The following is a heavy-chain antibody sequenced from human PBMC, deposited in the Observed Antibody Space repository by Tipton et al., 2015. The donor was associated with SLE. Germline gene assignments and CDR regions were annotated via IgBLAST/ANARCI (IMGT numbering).Heavy chain of an antibody. CDR1: GFTFSSHR. Sequence: SLRLSCAASGFTFSSHRINWGRQAPGKGLEWVSAISGSGGSPYYADSVKGRFTISRDNSKNRRYLQMNRLRAEDTAEDYCAKGRDGYRFDYWGQGTLVTVSS. CDR2: ISGSGGSP. V-gene: IGHV3-23*01. D-gene: IGHD5-24*01. CDR3: AKGRDGYRFDY. J-gene: IGHJ4*02.